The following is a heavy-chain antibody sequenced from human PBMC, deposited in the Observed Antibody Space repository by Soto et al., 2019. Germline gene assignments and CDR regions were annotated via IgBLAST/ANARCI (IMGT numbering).Heavy chain of an antibody. CDR3: ASGPYYDILTGAYYGMDV. V-gene: IGHV4-30-4*01. CDR1: GGSISSGDYY. CDR2: IYYSGST. Sequence: SETLSLTCTVSGGSISSGDYYWSWIRQPPGKGLEWIGYIYYSGSTYYNPSLKSRVTISVDTSKNQFSLKLSSVTAADTAVYFCASGPYYDILTGAYYGMDVWGQGTTVTVSS. D-gene: IGHD3-9*01. J-gene: IGHJ6*02.